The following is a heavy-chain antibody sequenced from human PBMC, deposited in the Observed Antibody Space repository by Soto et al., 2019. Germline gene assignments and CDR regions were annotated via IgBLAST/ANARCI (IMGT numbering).Heavy chain of an antibody. CDR1: GYTFTSYY. J-gene: IGHJ4*02. V-gene: IGHV1-46*01. CDR2: INPSGGST. D-gene: IGHD6-13*01. Sequence: ASVKVSCKASGYTFTSYYMHWVRQAPGQGLEWMGFINPSGGSTTYAQNFQGRVTMTRDTSTGTAYMELSSLRSEDTAVYYCARPPSRGTSWYHFYYCGQGTPVPVSS. CDR3: ARPPSRGTSWYHFYY.